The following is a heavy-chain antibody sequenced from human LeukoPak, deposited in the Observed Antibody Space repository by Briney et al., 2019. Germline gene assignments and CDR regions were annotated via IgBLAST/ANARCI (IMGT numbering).Heavy chain of an antibody. CDR2: IYYSGST. CDR3: ASLGGDYYDRGYYFDY. V-gene: IGHV4-59*01. Sequence: PSETLSLTCTVSGGTISSYNWSWIRQPPGKGLEWIGYIYYSGSTNYNPSLKSRVTISVATSKNQFSLKLSSVTAADTAVYYCASLGGDYYDRGYYFDYWGQGTLVTVSS. J-gene: IGHJ4*02. CDR1: GGTISSYN. D-gene: IGHD3-22*01.